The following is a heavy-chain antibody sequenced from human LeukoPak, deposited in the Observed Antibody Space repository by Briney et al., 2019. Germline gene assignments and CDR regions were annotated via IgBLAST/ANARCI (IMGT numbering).Heavy chain of an antibody. D-gene: IGHD3-9*01. J-gene: IGHJ6*04. Sequence: PGRSLRLSCAASGFTFSSYAMHWARQAPGKGLEWVAVISYDGSNKYYADSVKGRFTTSRDNSKNTLYLQMNSLRAEDTAVYYCARDQTDDILTGYYSPGRHYYYGMDVWGKGTTVTVSS. CDR2: ISYDGSNK. CDR1: GFTFSSYA. CDR3: ARDQTDDILTGYYSPGRHYYYGMDV. V-gene: IGHV3-30*04.